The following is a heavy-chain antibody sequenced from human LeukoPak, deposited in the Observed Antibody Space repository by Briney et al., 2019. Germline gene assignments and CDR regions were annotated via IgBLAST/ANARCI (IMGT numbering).Heavy chain of an antibody. Sequence: GGSLRLSCAASGFTFSSYWMSWVRQAPGKGREGVANIKQGGSEKYYVDSVKGRFTISRDNAKNSLYLQMNSLRAEDTAVYYCARDNGGGYDSSGYKTYYFDYWGQGTLVTVSS. CDR3: ARDNGGGYDSSGYKTYYFDY. CDR2: IKQGGSEK. CDR1: GFTFSSYW. V-gene: IGHV3-7*01. D-gene: IGHD3-22*01. J-gene: IGHJ4*02.